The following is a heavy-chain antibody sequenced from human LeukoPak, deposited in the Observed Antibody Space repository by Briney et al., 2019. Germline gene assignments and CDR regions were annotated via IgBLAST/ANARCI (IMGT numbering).Heavy chain of an antibody. D-gene: IGHD4-17*01. V-gene: IGHV3-21*01. CDR1: GFTFSSYS. J-gene: IGHJ4*02. CDR3: ARDDDYGEGAMYYFDY. CDR2: ISSSSRSYI. Sequence: GGSLRLSCAASGFTFSSYSMNWVRQAPGKGLEWVSSISSSSRSYIYYADSVEGRFTISRDNAKNSLYLQMNSLRAEDTAVYYCARDDDYGEGAMYYFDYWGQGTLVTVSS.